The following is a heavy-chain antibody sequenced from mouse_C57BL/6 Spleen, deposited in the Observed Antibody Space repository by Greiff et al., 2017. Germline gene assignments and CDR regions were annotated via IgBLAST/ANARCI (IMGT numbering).Heavy chain of an antibody. Sequence: QVQLKQSGPELVKPGASVKISCKASGYAFSSSWMNWVKQRPGKGLEWIGRIYPGDGDTNYNGKFKGKATLTADKSSSTAYMQLSSLTSEESAVYFCARSLATTVFDYWGKGTTLTVSS. J-gene: IGHJ2*01. CDR2: IYPGDGDT. V-gene: IGHV1-82*01. CDR3: ARSLATTVFDY. D-gene: IGHD1-1*01. CDR1: GYAFSSSW.